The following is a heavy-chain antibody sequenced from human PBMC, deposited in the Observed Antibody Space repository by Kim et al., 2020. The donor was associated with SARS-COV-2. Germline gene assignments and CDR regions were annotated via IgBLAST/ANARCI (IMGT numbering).Heavy chain of an antibody. CDR1: GGTFSSYA. Sequence: SVKVSCKASGGTFSSYAISWVRQAPGQGLEWMGGIIPIFGTANYAQKFQGRVTITADESTSTAYMEPSSLRSEDTAVYYCAGLWFRELFPGYYYMDVWGKGTTVTVSS. D-gene: IGHD3-10*01. CDR2: IIPIFGTA. V-gene: IGHV1-69*13. CDR3: AGLWFRELFPGYYYMDV. J-gene: IGHJ6*03.